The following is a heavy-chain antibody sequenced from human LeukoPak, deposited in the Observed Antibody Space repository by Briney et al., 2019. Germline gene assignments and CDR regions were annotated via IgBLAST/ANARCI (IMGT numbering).Heavy chain of an antibody. V-gene: IGHV1-69*04. CDR2: IIPILGIA. CDR3: AREAESRFDP. Sequence: GSSVKVSCKASGGTFSSYAISWVRQAPGQGLEWMGRIIPILGIANYAQKFQGRVTITADKSTSTAYMELSSLRSEDTAVYHCAREAESRFDPWGQGTLVTVSS. J-gene: IGHJ5*02. CDR1: GGTFSSYA. D-gene: IGHD2/OR15-2a*01.